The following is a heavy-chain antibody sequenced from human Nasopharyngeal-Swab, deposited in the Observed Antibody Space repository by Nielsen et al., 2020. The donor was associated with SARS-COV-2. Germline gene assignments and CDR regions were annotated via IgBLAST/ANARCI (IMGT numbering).Heavy chain of an antibody. CDR3: AKLDLAIVVVPAAMPAGIDY. D-gene: IGHD2-2*01. V-gene: IGHV3-23*01. J-gene: IGHJ4*02. Sequence: GVLKISCAASGFTFSSYAMSWVHQAPGKGLEWVSAISGSGGSTYYADSVKGRFTISRDNSKNTLYLQMNSLRAEDTAVYYCAKLDLAIVVVPAAMPAGIDYWGQGTLVTVSS. CDR1: GFTFSSYA. CDR2: ISGSGGST.